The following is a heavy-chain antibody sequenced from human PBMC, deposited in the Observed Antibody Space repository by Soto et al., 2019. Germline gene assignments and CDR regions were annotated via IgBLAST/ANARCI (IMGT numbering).Heavy chain of an antibody. CDR3: AREPSRYYYYYGMDV. CDR1: GFTFSSYW. V-gene: IGHV3-74*01. Sequence: GGSLRLSCAASGFTFSSYWMHWVRQAPGKGLVWVSRINSDGSSTSYADSVKGRFTISRDNAKNTLYLQMNSLRAEDTAVYYCAREPSRYYYYYGMDVWGQGTTVTVSS. J-gene: IGHJ6*02. CDR2: INSDGSST.